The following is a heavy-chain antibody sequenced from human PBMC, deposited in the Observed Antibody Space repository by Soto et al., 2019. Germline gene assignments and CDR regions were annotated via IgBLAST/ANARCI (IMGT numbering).Heavy chain of an antibody. V-gene: IGHV1-69*06. J-gene: IGHJ5*02. CDR3: ARTPSLYNWNEGVGWFDP. CDR1: GGTFSSYA. CDR2: IIPIFGTA. Sequence: QVQLVQSGAEVKKPGSSVKVSCKASGGTFSSYAISWVRQAPGQGLEWMGGIIPIFGTANYAQKFQGRVTITADKSTSTAYMELSSLRSEDTAVYYCARTPSLYNWNEGVGWFDPWGQGTLVTVSS. D-gene: IGHD1-20*01.